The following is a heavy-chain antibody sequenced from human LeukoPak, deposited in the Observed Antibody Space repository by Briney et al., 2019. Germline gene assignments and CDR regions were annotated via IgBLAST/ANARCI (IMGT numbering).Heavy chain of an antibody. CDR3: ARDCSGGSCYHAFDI. Sequence: GGSLRLSCAASGFTFSSYSMNWVRQAPGKGLEWVSYISSSSSTIYYADSVKGRFTISRDNAKNSLYLQMNSLRAEDTAVYYCARDCSGGSCYHAFDIWGQGTMVTVSS. J-gene: IGHJ3*02. D-gene: IGHD2-15*01. CDR2: ISSSSSTI. CDR1: GFTFSSYS. V-gene: IGHV3-48*01.